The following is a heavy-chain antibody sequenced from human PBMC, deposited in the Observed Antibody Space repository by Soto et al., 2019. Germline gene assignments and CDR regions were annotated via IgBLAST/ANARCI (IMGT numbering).Heavy chain of an antibody. Sequence: QVQLQESGPGLVKPSETLSLTCTVSGGSISSYYWSWNRQPPGTGLEWIGYIYYSGSTNYNPSIKSRVTISVDTSMNQSSLKVSSVTAADAAVYYCARHHDSWGQGTLVTVSP. V-gene: IGHV4-59*08. CDR2: IYYSGST. J-gene: IGHJ4*02. CDR3: ARHHDS. CDR1: GGSISSYY.